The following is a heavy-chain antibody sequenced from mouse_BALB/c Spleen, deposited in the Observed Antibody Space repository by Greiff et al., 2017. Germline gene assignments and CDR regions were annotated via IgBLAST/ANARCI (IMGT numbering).Heavy chain of an antibody. V-gene: IGHV3-6*02. CDR2: ISYDGSN. CDR1: GYSITSGYF. CDR3: ARVNDGYYGKAMDY. J-gene: IGHJ4*01. Sequence: DVQLQESGPGLVKPSQSLSLTCSVTGYSITSGYFWNWIRQFPGNKLEWLGYISYDGSNNYNPSLKNRISITRDTSKNQFFLTLNSVTTEDTATYYCARVNDGYYGKAMDYWGQGTSVTVSS. D-gene: IGHD2-3*01.